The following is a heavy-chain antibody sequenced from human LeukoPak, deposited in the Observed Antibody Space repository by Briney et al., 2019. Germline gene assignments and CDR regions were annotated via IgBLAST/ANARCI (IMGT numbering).Heavy chain of an antibody. D-gene: IGHD6-13*01. CDR3: ARHVGSSWYGACDY. J-gene: IGHJ4*02. Sequence: SGTLSLTCAVSGGSISSSNWWSWIRQPPGKGLEWIGSIYYSGSTYYNPSLKSRVTISVDTSKNQFSLKLSSVTAADTAVYYCARHVGSSWYGACDYWGQGTLVTVSS. CDR1: GGSISSSNW. V-gene: IGHV4-39*01. CDR2: IYYSGST.